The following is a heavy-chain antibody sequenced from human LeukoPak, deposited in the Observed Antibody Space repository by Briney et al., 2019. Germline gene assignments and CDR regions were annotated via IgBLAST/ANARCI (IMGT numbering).Heavy chain of an antibody. D-gene: IGHD6-19*01. CDR1: GYTFTGYY. CDR2: INPNSGGT. V-gene: IGHV1-2*02. J-gene: IGHJ4*02. Sequence: ASVKVSCKASGYTFTGYYMHWVRQAPGQGLEWMGWINPNSGGTNYAQKFQGRVTMTRDTSISTAYMELSRLRSDDTAVYYCARGAVAANYFDYWSQGTLVTVSS. CDR3: ARGAVAANYFDY.